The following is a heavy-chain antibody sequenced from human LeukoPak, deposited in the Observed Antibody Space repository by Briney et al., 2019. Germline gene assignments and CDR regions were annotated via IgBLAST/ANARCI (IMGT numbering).Heavy chain of an antibody. Sequence: SETLSLTCVVSGDSFSRYCWSWIRQPAGKGLEWIGQIYASGSTIYNPSLASRVTLSIDTSQKQFSLKVRSVTAADTAVYYCAGRDQTTGWSFDYWGQGSQVIVSS. CDR1: GDSFSRYC. J-gene: IGHJ4*02. CDR3: AGRDQTTGWSFDY. V-gene: IGHV4-4*07. D-gene: IGHD6-19*01. CDR2: IYASGST.